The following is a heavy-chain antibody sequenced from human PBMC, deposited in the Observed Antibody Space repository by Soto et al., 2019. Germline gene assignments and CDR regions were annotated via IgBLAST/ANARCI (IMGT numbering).Heavy chain of an antibody. D-gene: IGHD1-1*01. J-gene: IGHJ3*02. Sequence: QVQLQESGPGLVKPSDTLSHTCAVSGYSISSSNWWGWIRQPPGKGLEWIGYIYYSGSTYYNPSRTTRVXTXVXSSTNQSSLKLRSVTAVDTAVYYCARKNAVLDAFDIWGHGTMVTVSS. CDR3: ARKNAVLDAFDI. CDR1: GYSISSSNW. CDR2: IYYSGST. V-gene: IGHV4-28*01.